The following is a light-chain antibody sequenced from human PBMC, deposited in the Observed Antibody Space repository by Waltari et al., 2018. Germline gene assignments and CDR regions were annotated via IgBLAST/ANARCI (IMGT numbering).Light chain of an antibody. J-gene: IGKJ1*01. CDR1: QSVFSY. Sequence: EIVLTQSPATLSLSPGERATLSCRASQSVFSYLAWYQQKPGQAPRLLIYDASNRPTGIPDRFSGSGSGTAFTLTISSLEPEDFAVYYCQQRSNWPRTFGQGTKVE. CDR3: QQRSNWPRT. CDR2: DAS. V-gene: IGKV3-11*01.